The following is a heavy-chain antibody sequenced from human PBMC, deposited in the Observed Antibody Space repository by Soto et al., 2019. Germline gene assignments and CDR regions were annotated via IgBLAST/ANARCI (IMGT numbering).Heavy chain of an antibody. CDR3: AKDGDYVDYYGMDV. D-gene: IGHD4-17*01. CDR1: GFTFSSYG. V-gene: IGHV3-30*18. CDR2: ISYDGSNK. J-gene: IGHJ6*02. Sequence: GGSLRLSCAASGFTFSSYGMHWVRQAPGKGLEWVAVISYDGSNKYYADSVKGRFTISRDNSKNTLYLQMNSLRAEDTAVYYCAKDGDYVDYYGMDVWGQGTTVTVSS.